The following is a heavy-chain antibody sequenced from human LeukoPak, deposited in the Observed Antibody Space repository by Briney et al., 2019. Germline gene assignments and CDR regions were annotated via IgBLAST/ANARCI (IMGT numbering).Heavy chain of an antibody. J-gene: IGHJ6*02. CDR2: FYFSGST. CDR1: GGSTNNYY. Sequence: SETLSLTCTVSGGSTNNYYWTWIRQPPGKRLEWIGYFYFSGSTNYNPSLKSRVTISMDTSKNQFSLNMTSVTAADTAVYYCARDGEGGYGMDVWGQGTTVTVSS. D-gene: IGHD3-10*01. CDR3: ARDGEGGYGMDV. V-gene: IGHV4-59*01.